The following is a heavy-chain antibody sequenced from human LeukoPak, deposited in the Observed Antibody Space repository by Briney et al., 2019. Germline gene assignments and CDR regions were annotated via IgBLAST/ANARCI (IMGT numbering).Heavy chain of an antibody. CDR3: ATTGYCSGGSCYSEATGYYYMDV. CDR2: ISGSGGST. J-gene: IGHJ6*03. CDR1: GFTFSSYA. Sequence: QPGGSLRLSCAASGFTFSSYAMSWVRQAPGKGLEWVSAISGSGGSTYYADSVKGRFTISRDNSKNTLYLQMNSLRAEDTAVYYCATTGYCSGGSCYSEATGYYYMDVWGKGTTVTVSS. V-gene: IGHV3-23*01. D-gene: IGHD2-15*01.